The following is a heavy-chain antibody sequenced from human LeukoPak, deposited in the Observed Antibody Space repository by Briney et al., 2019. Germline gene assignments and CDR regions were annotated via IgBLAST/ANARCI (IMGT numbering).Heavy chain of an antibody. CDR2: IKPDGSEI. Sequence: GGSLRLSCAASGFTFSSYWMNWVRQAPGEGLEWVANIKPDGSEIYYVDSVKGRFTISRDNAKNSLYLQMNSLTAGDTAVYYCARDRTGTYREVAYWGQGTLVTVSS. J-gene: IGHJ4*02. V-gene: IGHV3-7*01. CDR1: GFTFSSYW. D-gene: IGHD3/OR15-3a*01. CDR3: ARDRTGTYREVAY.